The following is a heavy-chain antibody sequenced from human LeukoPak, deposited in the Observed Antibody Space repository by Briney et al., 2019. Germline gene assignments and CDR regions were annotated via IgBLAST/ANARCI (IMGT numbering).Heavy chain of an antibody. Sequence: AGSLRLSCAASGFTLSSYWMHWVRQAPGKGLVWVSRINGDGSSTNYADSVKGRFTISRDNAKNTLYLQMNSLRAEDTAIYYCARDRGGYGYYWGQGTLVTVSS. J-gene: IGHJ4*02. CDR2: INGDGSST. V-gene: IGHV3-74*01. D-gene: IGHD5-18*01. CDR3: ARDRGGYGYY. CDR1: GFTLSSYW.